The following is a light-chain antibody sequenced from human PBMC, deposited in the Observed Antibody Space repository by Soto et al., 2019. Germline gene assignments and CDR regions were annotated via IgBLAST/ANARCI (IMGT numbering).Light chain of an antibody. CDR2: GAS. Sequence: EIVLTQSPGTLSLSPGERATLSCRASQSVSSSYLAWYQQKPGQAPRLLIYGASSRATGIPDRFSGSGSGTDFTLTISRLEPEDFAVYYCQQYGSSLFLAFGQGTKVEIK. CDR3: QQYGSSLFLA. V-gene: IGKV3-20*01. CDR1: QSVSSSY. J-gene: IGKJ1*01.